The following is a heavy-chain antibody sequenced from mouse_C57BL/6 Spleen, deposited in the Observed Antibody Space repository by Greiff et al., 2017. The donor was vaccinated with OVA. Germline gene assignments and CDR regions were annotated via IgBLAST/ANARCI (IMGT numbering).Heavy chain of an antibody. V-gene: IGHV3-6*01. Sequence: EVQLQESGPGLVKPSQSLSLTCSVTGYSITSGYYWNWIRQFPGNKLEWMGYISYDGSNNYNPSLKNRISITRDTSKNQFFLKLNSVTTEDTATYYCARDGDYDGAYWGKGTLVTVSA. D-gene: IGHD2-4*01. CDR1: GYSITSGYY. CDR2: ISYDGSN. CDR3: ARDGDYDGAY. J-gene: IGHJ3*01.